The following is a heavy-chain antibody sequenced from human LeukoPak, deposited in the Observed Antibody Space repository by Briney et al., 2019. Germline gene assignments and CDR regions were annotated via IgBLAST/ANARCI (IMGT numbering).Heavy chain of an antibody. D-gene: IGHD3-22*01. J-gene: IGHJ4*02. CDR2: ISAYNGNT. Sequence: ASVKVSCKASGYTFTSYGISWVRQAPGQGLEWMGWISAYNGNTNYEQKLQGRVTMTTDTSTSTAYMELRSLRSDDTAVYYCARVAHNHYDSSGYYYSWDYWGQGTLVTVPS. CDR1: GYTFTSYG. CDR3: ARVAHNHYDSSGYYYSWDY. V-gene: IGHV1-18*01.